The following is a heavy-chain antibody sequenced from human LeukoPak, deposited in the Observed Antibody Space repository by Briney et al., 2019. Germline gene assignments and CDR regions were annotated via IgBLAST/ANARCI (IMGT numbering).Heavy chain of an antibody. V-gene: IGHV4-38-2*01. CDR1: GYSISGGYY. CDR2: IYHGGST. D-gene: IGHD2-2*02. J-gene: IGHJ3*02. Sequence: PSETLSLTCAVSGYSISGGYYWGWIRQPPGKGLEWNGSIYHGGSTFYNPSLKSRVTISADTSKNQFSLKLSSVTAADTAVYYCASLGVVPGAIPDAFYIWGQGTMVIVSS. CDR3: ASLGVVPGAIPDAFYI.